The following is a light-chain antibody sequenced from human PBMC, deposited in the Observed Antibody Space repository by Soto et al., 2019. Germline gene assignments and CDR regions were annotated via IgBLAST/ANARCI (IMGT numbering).Light chain of an antibody. Sequence: QAVVTQPPSASGTPGQGVTISCSGSTSNIGSNYVYWYQQLPGTAPKLLIYRNNQRPSGVPDRFSGSKSGTSAYLAISGLRSDDEADYFCATWDDSLNGFYVFGTGTKLTVL. V-gene: IGLV1-47*01. J-gene: IGLJ1*01. CDR3: ATWDDSLNGFYV. CDR2: RNN. CDR1: TSNIGSNY.